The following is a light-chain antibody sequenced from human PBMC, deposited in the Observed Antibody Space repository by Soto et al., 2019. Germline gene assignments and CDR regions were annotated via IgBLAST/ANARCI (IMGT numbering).Light chain of an antibody. CDR2: GAF. CDR1: QRVSNSY. Sequence: EIVLTQSPGTLSLSPGERVTLYCKASQRVSNSYLAWYQQRPGQAPRLLIYGAFSRATDAPDRFSGSESGTEFTLTIDRLAPEDSAVYFCQQYATSPRTFGQGTKVEAK. V-gene: IGKV3-20*01. CDR3: QQYATSPRT. J-gene: IGKJ1*01.